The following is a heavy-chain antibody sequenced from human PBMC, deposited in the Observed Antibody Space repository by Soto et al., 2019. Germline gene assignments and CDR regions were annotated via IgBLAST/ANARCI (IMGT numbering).Heavy chain of an antibody. J-gene: IGHJ6*02. Sequence: SETLSLTCTVSGGSISSYYWSWIRQPPGKGLEWIGYIYYSGSTNYNPSLKSRVTISVDTSKNQFSLKLSSVTAADTAVYYCARDGGHYDFWSGPRRFSGMDVWGQGTTVTVSS. V-gene: IGHV4-59*01. CDR1: GGSISSYY. CDR2: IYYSGST. CDR3: ARDGGHYDFWSGPRRFSGMDV. D-gene: IGHD3-3*01.